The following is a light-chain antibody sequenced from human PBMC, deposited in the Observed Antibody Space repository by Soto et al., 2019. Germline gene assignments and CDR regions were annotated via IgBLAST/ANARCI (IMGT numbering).Light chain of an antibody. CDR3: SSYTTTSAVA. V-gene: IGLV2-14*03. CDR1: SSDVGGYNY. Sequence: QSALTQPASGSGSPGQWITISCTGTSSDVGGYNYVSWYQQHPGKAPKLMIYDVTNRPSGVSYRFSGSKSGNTASLTISGLQAEDEADYYCSSYTTTSAVAFGGGTKLTVL. CDR2: DVT. J-gene: IGLJ2*01.